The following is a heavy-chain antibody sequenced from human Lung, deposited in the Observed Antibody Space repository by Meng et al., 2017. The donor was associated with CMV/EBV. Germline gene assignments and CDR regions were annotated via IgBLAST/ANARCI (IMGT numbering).Heavy chain of an antibody. CDR3: ACSEIFGVLSHDY. CDR1: GFSLSTSGMR. V-gene: IGHV2-70D*14. Sequence: SGXXLVXPTPTLTLTCTFSGFSLSTSGMRVTWIRQPPNKAPEWRARIDWDDDKFYSTSLKTRLTISEDPSKNQVVLTMTNMDPANTDTYYCACSEIFGVLSHDYXGQGXLVTVSS. J-gene: IGHJ4*02. D-gene: IGHD3-3*01. CDR2: IDWDDDK.